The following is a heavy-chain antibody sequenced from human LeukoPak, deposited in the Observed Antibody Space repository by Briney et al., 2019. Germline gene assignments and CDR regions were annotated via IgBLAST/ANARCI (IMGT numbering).Heavy chain of an antibody. D-gene: IGHD2-15*01. CDR3: ARDLVVVVAATHDY. V-gene: IGHV3-21*01. CDR2: ISSSSSYI. CDR1: GFPFSSYS. Sequence: PGGAPRLSCAASGFPFSSYSMNWVRPAPGKGLEWVSSISSSSSYIYYADSVKGRFTISRDNAKNSLYLQMNSLRAEDTAVYYCARDLVVVVAATHDYWGQGTLVTVSS. J-gene: IGHJ4*02.